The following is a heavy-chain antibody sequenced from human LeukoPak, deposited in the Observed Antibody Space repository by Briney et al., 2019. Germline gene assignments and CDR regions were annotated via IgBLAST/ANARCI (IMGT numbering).Heavy chain of an antibody. J-gene: IGHJ4*02. CDR2: IYYSGST. Sequence: PSETLSLTCTVSGGSISSYYWSWIRQPPGKGLEWIGYIYYSGSTNYNPSLKSRVTISVDTSKNQFSLKLSSVTAADTAVYYCARVGHYDFWSGNFDYWGQGTLVTVSS. CDR3: ARVGHYDFWSGNFDY. CDR1: GGSISSYY. V-gene: IGHV4-59*01. D-gene: IGHD3-3*01.